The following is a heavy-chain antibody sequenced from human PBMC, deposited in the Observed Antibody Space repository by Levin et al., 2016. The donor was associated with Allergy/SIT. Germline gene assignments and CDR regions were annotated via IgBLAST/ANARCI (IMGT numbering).Heavy chain of an antibody. V-gene: IGHV4-34*01. D-gene: IGHD2-21*02. J-gene: IGHJ6*02. Sequence: RQAPGKGLEWIGEINHSGSTNYNPSLKSRVTLSVDTSKNQFSLKLSSVTAADTAVYYCARDGPYCGGDCYSPYYYGMDVWGQGTTVTVSS. CDR2: INHSGST. CDR3: ARDGPYCGGDCYSPYYYGMDV.